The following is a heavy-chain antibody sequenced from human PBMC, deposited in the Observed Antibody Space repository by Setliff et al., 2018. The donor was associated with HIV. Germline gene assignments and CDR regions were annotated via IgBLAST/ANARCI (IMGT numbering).Heavy chain of an antibody. CDR2: IIPIFGTT. V-gene: IGHV1-69*13. CDR3: ARGRNYDSSGYGDYYYMDV. Sequence: SVKVSCKAAGGTFNNYVFSWVRQAPGQGLEWMGGIIPIFGTTHYAQKFQGRVTVTADESTSTAYMQLSSLRSDDTAVYYCARGRNYDSSGYGDYYYMDVWGKGTTVTVSS. J-gene: IGHJ6*03. CDR1: GGTFNNYV. D-gene: IGHD3-22*01.